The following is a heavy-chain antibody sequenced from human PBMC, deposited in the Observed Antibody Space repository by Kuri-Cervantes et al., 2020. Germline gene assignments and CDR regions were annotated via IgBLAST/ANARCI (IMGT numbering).Heavy chain of an antibody. D-gene: IGHD2-15*01. V-gene: IGHV7-4-1*01. Sequence: ASVKVSCKASGYTFTSYAMNWVRQAPGQGLEWMGWINTNTGNPTYAQGFTGRFVFSLDTSVSTAYLQICSLKAEDTAVYYCARENPPRYCSGGSCYRPYYYGMDVWGQGTTVTVSS. CDR3: ARENPPRYCSGGSCYRPYYYGMDV. J-gene: IGHJ6*02. CDR1: GYTFTSYA. CDR2: INTNTGNP.